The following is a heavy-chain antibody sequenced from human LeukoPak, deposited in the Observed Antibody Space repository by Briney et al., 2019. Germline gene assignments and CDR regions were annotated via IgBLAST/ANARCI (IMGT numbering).Heavy chain of an antibody. CDR2: FDPEDGET. Sequence: GASVKVSCKVSGYTLTELSMHWVRQAPGKGLEWMGGFDPEDGETIYAQKFQARVTMTRNPYINTAYMELSSLKSEDTAVYYCARGFASGSYVPGFWGQGTLVTVSS. CDR3: ARGFASGSYVPGF. V-gene: IGHV1-24*01. CDR1: GYTLTELS. D-gene: IGHD3-10*01. J-gene: IGHJ4*02.